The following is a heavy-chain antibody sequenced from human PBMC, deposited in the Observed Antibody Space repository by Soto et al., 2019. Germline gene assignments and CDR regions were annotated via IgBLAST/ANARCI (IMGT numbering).Heavy chain of an antibody. V-gene: IGHV3-33*01. Sequence: QVPFVESGGGVVQPGRSLRLSCAASGFRFSNYGMHWVRHAPGKGLEWLAGIVADGTGLHYADPVRGRLTISRDNPKNTLYLLLTSLGADDTSIYFCARDADLPETALDHWGQGTLVTVS. CDR3: ARDADLPETALDH. CDR1: GFRFSNYG. J-gene: IGHJ4*02. CDR2: IVADGTGL.